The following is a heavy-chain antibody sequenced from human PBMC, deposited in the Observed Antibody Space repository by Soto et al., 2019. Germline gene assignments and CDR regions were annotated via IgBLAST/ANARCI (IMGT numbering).Heavy chain of an antibody. Sequence: QVQLVQSGAEVKKPGSSVKVSCKASGGTFSSYTISWVRQAPGQGLEWMGRIIPILGIANYAQKFQGRVTITADKSTSTAYMELSSLRSEDTAVYYCARGPDYGDYVTWFDPWGQGTLVTVSS. CDR1: GGTFSSYT. D-gene: IGHD4-17*01. CDR3: ARGPDYGDYVTWFDP. V-gene: IGHV1-69*02. J-gene: IGHJ5*02. CDR2: IIPILGIA.